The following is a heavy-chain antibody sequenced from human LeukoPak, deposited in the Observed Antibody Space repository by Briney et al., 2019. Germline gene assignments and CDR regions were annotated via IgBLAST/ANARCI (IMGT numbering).Heavy chain of an antibody. V-gene: IGHV3-33*08. J-gene: IGHJ4*02. CDR3: ATTSSHCSSTSCYTFDY. Sequence: GSLRLSCAASGFTFSSYGMHWVRQAPGKGLEWVAVIWYGGSNKYYADSVKGRFTISRDNSKNTLYLQMNSLRAEDTAVYYCATTSSHCSSTSCYTFDYWGQGTLVTVSS. CDR1: GFTFSSYG. D-gene: IGHD2-2*02. CDR2: IWYGGSNK.